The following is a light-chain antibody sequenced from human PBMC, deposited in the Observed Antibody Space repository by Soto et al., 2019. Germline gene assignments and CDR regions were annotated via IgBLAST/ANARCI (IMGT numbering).Light chain of an antibody. V-gene: IGKV1-5*01. CDR3: QQYNNWPPTWT. Sequence: DIQMTQSPSTLSASVGGRVTITCRASQSISSWLAWYQQKPGKAPKLLIYDASSLESGVQARFSGSGSGTEFTLTISSLQSEDFAVYYCQQYNNWPPTWTFGQGTKVDIK. J-gene: IGKJ1*01. CDR1: QSISSW. CDR2: DAS.